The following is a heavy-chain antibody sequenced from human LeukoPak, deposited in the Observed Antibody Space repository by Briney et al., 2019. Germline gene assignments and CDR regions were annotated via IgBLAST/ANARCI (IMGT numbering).Heavy chain of an antibody. J-gene: IGHJ4*02. CDR3: ASRVFDY. CDR1: GYTFRSYW. D-gene: IGHD5-24*01. Sequence: GGSLRLSCAASGYTFRSYWMSWVRQAPGKGLEWVANIKQDGSEKNYVDSVKGRFTISRDNTKNSLYLQTSILRWDDTVVYYRASRVFDYCGQGTLVTVSS. V-gene: IGHV3-7*01. CDR2: IKQDGSEK.